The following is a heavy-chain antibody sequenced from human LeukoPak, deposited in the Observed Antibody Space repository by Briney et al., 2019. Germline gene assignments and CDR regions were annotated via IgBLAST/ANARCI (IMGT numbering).Heavy chain of an antibody. V-gene: IGHV4-59*11. CDR1: GGSISGHY. CDR2: IYYSGKA. J-gene: IGHJ6*02. D-gene: IGHD3-3*01. Sequence: PSETLSLTCTVSGGSISGHYWTWIRQPPGKGLEWIGQIYYSGKADYNPSLRTRIDISVDMSKNQMSLKVNPGTGADTAVYDCTRLEVHYDMAVWGQEPAVTVP. CDR3: TRLEVHYDMAV.